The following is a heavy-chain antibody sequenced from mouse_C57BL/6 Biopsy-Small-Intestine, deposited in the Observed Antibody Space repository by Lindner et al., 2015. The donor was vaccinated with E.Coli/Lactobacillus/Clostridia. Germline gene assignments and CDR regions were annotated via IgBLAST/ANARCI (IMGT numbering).Heavy chain of an antibody. D-gene: IGHD1-1*02. Sequence: SVKVSCKASGGTLHQIHSLLGATGPSDKALSGWEGIIPAVQTPNYAQKFQDRVTITADKSATTAYLEVSSLRSDDTAVYYCARGFPPYGLDVWGQGTTVTVSS. CDR2: IIPAVQTP. CDR3: ARGFPPYGLDV. J-gene: IGHJ1*01. CDR1: GGTLHQIH. V-gene: IGHV1S26*01.